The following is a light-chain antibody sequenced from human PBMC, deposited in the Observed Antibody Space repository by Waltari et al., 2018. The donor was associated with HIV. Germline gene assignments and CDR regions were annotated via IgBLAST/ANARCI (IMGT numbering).Light chain of an antibody. CDR3: CSYIPSGTWV. Sequence: QSALTQPASVSGSPGQSITISCTGTSRDVGSYNLVSWYLHHPGKAPKLMIYEVSKRPSGVSDRFSGSKSGNTASLTISGLQAEDEADYYCCSYIPSGTWVFGGGTKLTVL. CDR1: SRDVGSYNL. CDR2: EVS. V-gene: IGLV2-23*02. J-gene: IGLJ3*02.